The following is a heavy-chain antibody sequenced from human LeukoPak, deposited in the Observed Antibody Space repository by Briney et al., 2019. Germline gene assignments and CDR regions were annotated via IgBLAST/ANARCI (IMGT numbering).Heavy chain of an antibody. V-gene: IGHV4-39*01. Sequence: SETLSLTCTVSGGSISSSSYSWGWIRQPPGKGLEWIGSIYYSGSTYYNPSLKSRVTISVDTSKNQFSLKLSSVTAADTAVYYCARLTVAGTIDYWGQGTLVTVSS. CDR1: GGSISSSSYS. J-gene: IGHJ4*02. D-gene: IGHD6-19*01. CDR3: ARLTVAGTIDY. CDR2: IYYSGST.